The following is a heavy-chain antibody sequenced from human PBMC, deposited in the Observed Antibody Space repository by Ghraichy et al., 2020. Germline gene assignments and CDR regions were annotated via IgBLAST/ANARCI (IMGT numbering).Heavy chain of an antibody. Sequence: GGSLRLSCAASGFTFSSYSMNWVRQAPGKGLEWVSSISSSSSYIYYADSVKGRFTISRDNAKNSLYLQMNSLRAEDTAVYYCARVARTIFGVVILKPFFDYWGQGTLVTVSS. D-gene: IGHD3-3*01. V-gene: IGHV3-21*01. CDR1: GFTFSSYS. CDR2: ISSSSSYI. CDR3: ARVARTIFGVVILKPFFDY. J-gene: IGHJ4*02.